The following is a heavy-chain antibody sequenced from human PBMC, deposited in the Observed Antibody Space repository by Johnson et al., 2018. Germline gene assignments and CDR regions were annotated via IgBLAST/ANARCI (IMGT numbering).Heavy chain of an antibody. Sequence: QVQLVQAGGGLVKPGWSLRLSCAASGFTFSDYYMSWIRQAPGKGLGWVSYLSSGGSTIYYADSVQGRFTISRDNAKNSLYLQMNSLRAEDTAVYYCARAPYSSPTTYYYYYMDVWGKGTTVTVSS. CDR1: GFTFSDYY. V-gene: IGHV3-11*01. J-gene: IGHJ6*03. CDR3: ARAPYSSPTTYYYYYMDV. CDR2: LSSGGSTI. D-gene: IGHD6-13*01.